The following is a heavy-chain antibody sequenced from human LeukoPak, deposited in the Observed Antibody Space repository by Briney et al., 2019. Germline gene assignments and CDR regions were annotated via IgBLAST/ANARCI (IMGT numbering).Heavy chain of an antibody. Sequence: SETLCLTCTVSGDSISSGRYYWTWLRQPAGKALEWIGRIHTSGNTTYSPSPPSRVTITRDTSQNQSSLRLTSVAAADTAVYYGGKDWIGDYFDDWGQGTLVSVSS. CDR3: GKDWIGDYFDD. D-gene: IGHD2-2*03. V-gene: IGHV4-61*02. CDR2: IHTSGNT. J-gene: IGHJ4*02. CDR1: GDSISSGRYY.